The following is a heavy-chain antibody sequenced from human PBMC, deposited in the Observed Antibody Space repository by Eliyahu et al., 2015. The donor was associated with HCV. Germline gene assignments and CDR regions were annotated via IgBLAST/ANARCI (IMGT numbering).Heavy chain of an antibody. CDR1: GFTFSNYA. J-gene: IGHJ4*02. V-gene: IGHV3-23*01. CDR2: ISGGGXFI. D-gene: IGHD3-22*01. Sequence: EVQLLESGGGSVQPGGSXRLSCXASGFTFSNYALTWIRQAPGKGLEWVSAISGGGXFIYYADSVKGRFTISRDNSKSTLYLQMNSLRAEDTALYFCATVRGGGIGYYYDYWGQGTLVTVSS. CDR3: ATVRGGGIGYYYDY.